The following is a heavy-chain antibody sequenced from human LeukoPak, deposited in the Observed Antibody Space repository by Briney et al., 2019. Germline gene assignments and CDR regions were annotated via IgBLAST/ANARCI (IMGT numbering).Heavy chain of an antibody. J-gene: IGHJ4*02. V-gene: IGHV6-1*01. CDR1: GYSVSSNTAA. D-gene: IGHD5-24*01. Sequence: SQTLSLTCVITGYSVSSNTAAWNWIRQSPLRGLEWLGRTYYRSKWYHDYSVSVKSLITINADISKDQFSLQLNSVTPEDTAVYYCIRDREHGFNLDYWGRGTLVTISS. CDR3: IRDREHGFNLDY. CDR2: TYYRSKWYH.